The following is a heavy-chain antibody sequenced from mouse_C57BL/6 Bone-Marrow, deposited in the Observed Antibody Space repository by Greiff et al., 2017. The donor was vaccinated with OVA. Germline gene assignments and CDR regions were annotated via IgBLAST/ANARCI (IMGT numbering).Heavy chain of an antibody. D-gene: IGHD2-4*01. CDR1: GYTFTDYY. Sequence: VQLQPSGPVLVKPGASVKMSCKASGYTFTDYYMNWVKQSHGKSLEWIGVINPYNGGTSYNQKFKGKATLTVDKSSSTAYMELNSLTSEDSAVYYWAPIYYDSDWYFDVWGTETTVTVSS. V-gene: IGHV1-19*01. J-gene: IGHJ1*03. CDR2: INPYNGGT. CDR3: APIYYDSDWYFDV.